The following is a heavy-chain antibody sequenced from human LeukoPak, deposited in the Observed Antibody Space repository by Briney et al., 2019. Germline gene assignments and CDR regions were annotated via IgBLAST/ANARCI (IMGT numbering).Heavy chain of an antibody. Sequence: SETLSLTCAVYGGSFSGYYWSWIRQPPGKGLEWIGSIYHSGSTYYNPSLKSRVTISVDTSKNQFSLKLSSVTAADTAVYYCARGCYVWGSYRYFDYWGQGTLVIVSS. CDR1: GGSFSGYY. V-gene: IGHV4-34*01. CDR3: ARGCYVWGSYRYFDY. CDR2: IYHSGST. J-gene: IGHJ4*02. D-gene: IGHD3-16*02.